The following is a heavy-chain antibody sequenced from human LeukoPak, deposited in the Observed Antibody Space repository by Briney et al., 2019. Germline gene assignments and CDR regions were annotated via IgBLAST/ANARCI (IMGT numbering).Heavy chain of an antibody. CDR3: ARAGRTFIVVVPAAIRY. V-gene: IGHV1-2*02. D-gene: IGHD2-2*02. Sequence: ASVKVSCKASGYTFTGYYMHWVRQAPGQGLEWMGWINPNSGGTNYAQKFQGRVTMTRATSISTAYMELSRLRSDDTAVYYCARAGRTFIVVVPAAIRYWGQGTLVTVSS. J-gene: IGHJ4*02. CDR1: GYTFTGYY. CDR2: INPNSGGT.